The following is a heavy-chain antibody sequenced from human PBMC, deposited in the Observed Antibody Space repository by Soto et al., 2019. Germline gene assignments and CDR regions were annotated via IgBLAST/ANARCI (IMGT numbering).Heavy chain of an antibody. CDR3: ARDRLIAVTGLLHY. Sequence: ASVKVSCKTSGYPFTIYGINWVRQAPGQGPEWMGWISAYNGKTSYTQKFQGRVTMTTGTSTSTAYMELRSLRSDDTAVYYCARDRLIAVTGLLHYWGQGTLVTVSS. V-gene: IGHV1-18*01. J-gene: IGHJ4*02. D-gene: IGHD6-19*01. CDR2: ISAYNGKT. CDR1: GYPFTIYG.